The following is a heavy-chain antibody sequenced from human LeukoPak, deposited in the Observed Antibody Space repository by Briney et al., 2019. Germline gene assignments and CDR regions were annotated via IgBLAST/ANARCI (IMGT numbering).Heavy chain of an antibody. J-gene: IGHJ4*02. CDR2: ISDTGDTI. V-gene: IGHV3-48*02. Sequence: PGGSLRLSCATSGFPFSDYRMNWVRQAPGKGLEWVSYISDTGDTIYYAESVKGRFAISRDNAKNSLYLQMDSLADEDTAVYYCARAFGSWGQGTLVTVSS. CDR3: ARAFGS. CDR1: GFPFSDYR.